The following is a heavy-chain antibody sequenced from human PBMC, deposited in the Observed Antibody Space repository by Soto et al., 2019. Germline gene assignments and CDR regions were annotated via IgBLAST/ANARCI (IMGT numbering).Heavy chain of an antibody. CDR1: GGSFSGYY. CDR2: INHSGST. V-gene: IGHV4-34*01. CDR3: ARDSLEWLSTYHDAFDI. D-gene: IGHD3-3*01. J-gene: IGHJ3*02. Sequence: PSETLSLTCAVYGGSFSGYYWSWIRQPPGKGLEWIGEINHSGSTNYNPSLKSRVTISVDTSKNQFSLKLSSVTAADTAVYHCARDSLEWLSTYHDAFDIWGQGAMVTVSS.